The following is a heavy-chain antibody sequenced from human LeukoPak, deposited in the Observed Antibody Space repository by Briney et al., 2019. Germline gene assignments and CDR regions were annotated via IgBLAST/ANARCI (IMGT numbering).Heavy chain of an antibody. V-gene: IGHV4-34*01. Sequence: PPETLSLTCAVYGGSFSGYYWSWIRQPPGKGLEWIGEINHSGSTNYNPSLKSRVTISVDTSKNQFSLKLSSVTAADTAVYYCARGAGSSSFDPWGQGTLVTVSS. CDR3: ARGAGSSSFDP. J-gene: IGHJ5*02. CDR1: GGSFSGYY. CDR2: INHSGST. D-gene: IGHD6-6*01.